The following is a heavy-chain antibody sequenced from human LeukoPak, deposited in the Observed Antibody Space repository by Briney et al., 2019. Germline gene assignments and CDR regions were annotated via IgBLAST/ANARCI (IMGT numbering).Heavy chain of an antibody. D-gene: IGHD1-26*01. V-gene: IGHV5-51*01. J-gene: IGHJ2*01. Sequence: GESLKISCKGSGYRFTSYWIGWVRQTPGKGLEWMGIIYPGDSDTRYSPSFQGQVTISADKSISTAYLQWSSLEASDTAMYYCARREGSNTYWYFDLWGRGTLVTVSS. CDR1: GYRFTSYW. CDR3: ARREGSNTYWYFDL. CDR2: IYPGDSDT.